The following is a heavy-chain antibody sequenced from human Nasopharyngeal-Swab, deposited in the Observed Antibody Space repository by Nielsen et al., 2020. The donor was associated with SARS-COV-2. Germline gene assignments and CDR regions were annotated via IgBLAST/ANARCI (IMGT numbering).Heavy chain of an antibody. CDR3: ARGLSGVVPAPILGLGPYYYYYYMDV. Sequence: SEPLSLTCAVYGGSFSGSYWGWIRKPPGKGLVWIGQINQSGSTNYTPSLTSRVTISVDRSKNHFSLKLSSVTAADTAVYYCARGLSGVVPAPILGLGPYYYYYYMDVWGKGTSVTVSS. V-gene: IGHV4-34*01. J-gene: IGHJ6*03. CDR2: INQSGST. D-gene: IGHD2-2*01. CDR1: GGSFSGSY.